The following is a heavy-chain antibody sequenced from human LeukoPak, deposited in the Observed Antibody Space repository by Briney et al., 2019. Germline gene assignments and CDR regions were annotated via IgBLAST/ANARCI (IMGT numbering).Heavy chain of an antibody. V-gene: IGHV3-30-3*01. CDR3: ARSIEYSSSSVDY. Sequence: GGSLRLSCAASGFTFSNYWTHWVRQAPGKGLEWVAVISYDGSNKYYADSVKGRFTISRDNSKNTLYLQMNSLRAEDTAVYYCARSIEYSSSSVDYWGQGTLVTVSS. J-gene: IGHJ4*02. D-gene: IGHD6-6*01. CDR2: ISYDGSNK. CDR1: GFTFSNYW.